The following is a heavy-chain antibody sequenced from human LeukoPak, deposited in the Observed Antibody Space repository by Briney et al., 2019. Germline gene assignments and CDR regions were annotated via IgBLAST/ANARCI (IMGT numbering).Heavy chain of an antibody. CDR2: ISYDGTTK. CDR3: ARGRRSAVGTVLFDN. D-gene: IGHD6-13*01. J-gene: IGHJ4*02. V-gene: IGHV3-30-3*01. Sequence: GGSLRLSCAASGFTFNTYAVYWFRRPPVKGLEWVAGISYDGTTKHYADSVKGRFTISRDNSNNTLYLQMNSLRIEDKATYFCARGRRSAVGTVLFDNWGQGTLVTVSS. CDR1: GFTFNTYA.